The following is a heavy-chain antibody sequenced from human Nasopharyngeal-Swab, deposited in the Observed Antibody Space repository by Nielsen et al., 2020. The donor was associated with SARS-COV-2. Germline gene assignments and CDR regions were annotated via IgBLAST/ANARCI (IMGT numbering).Heavy chain of an antibody. CDR1: GFTFSSYS. J-gene: IGHJ4*02. V-gene: IGHV3-48*04. Sequence: GESLKISCAASGFTFSSYSMNWVRQAPGKGLEWVSYISSSSSTIYYADSVKGRFTISRDNAKNSLYLQMNSLRAEDTAVYYCARDPDYDFWSGYSKSFDYWGQETLVTVSS. CDR2: ISSSSSTI. CDR3: ARDPDYDFWSGYSKSFDY. D-gene: IGHD3-3*01.